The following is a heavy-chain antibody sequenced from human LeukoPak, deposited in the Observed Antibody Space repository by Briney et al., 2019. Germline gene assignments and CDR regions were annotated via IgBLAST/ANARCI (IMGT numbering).Heavy chain of an antibody. CDR1: GYTFTSYG. CDR3: ARITYDFWSGYYMPDDP. J-gene: IGHJ5*02. D-gene: IGHD3-3*01. V-gene: IGHV1-18*01. CDR2: ISVYNGNT. Sequence: ASVKVSCKASGYTFTSYGISWVRQAPGQGLEWMGWISVYNGNTDYAQKLWGRVTMTTDTSTSTAYMELRSLRSDDTAVYYCARITYDFWSGYYMPDDPWGQGTLVTVSS.